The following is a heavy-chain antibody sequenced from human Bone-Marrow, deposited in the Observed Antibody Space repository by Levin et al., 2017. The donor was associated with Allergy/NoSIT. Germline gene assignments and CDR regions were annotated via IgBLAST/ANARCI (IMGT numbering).Heavy chain of an antibody. CDR2: ISGSGGST. V-gene: IGHV3-23*01. CDR3: AKGVRYGYNYGPDYYGMDV. Sequence: GESLKISCAASGFMFRTYAMNWVRQAPGKGLEWVSGISGSGGSTYYADSVKGRFTISRDNSKNTLYLQMSTLRAEDPAVYYCAKGVRYGYNYGPDYYGMDVWGQGTTVTVSS. D-gene: IGHD5-18*01. J-gene: IGHJ6*02. CDR1: GFMFRTYA.